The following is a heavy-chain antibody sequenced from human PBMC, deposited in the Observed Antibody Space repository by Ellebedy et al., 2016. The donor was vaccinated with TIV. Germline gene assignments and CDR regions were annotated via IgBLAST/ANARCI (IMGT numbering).Heavy chain of an antibody. J-gene: IGHJ4*02. CDR1: GFTFSNSG. Sequence: GGSLRLXCAASGFTFSNSGMHWVSQAPGKGLEWVTFISYDGTNKSYADSVKGRFTISRDNSKNTLFLQMNSLRAEDTAVYYCAKGGSSDTGCDYWGQGTLVTVSS. V-gene: IGHV3-30*18. CDR2: ISYDGTNK. CDR3: AKGGSSDTGCDY. D-gene: IGHD2-2*01.